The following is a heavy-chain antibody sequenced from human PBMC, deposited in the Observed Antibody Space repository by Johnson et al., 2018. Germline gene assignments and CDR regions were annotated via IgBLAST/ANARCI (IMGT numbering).Heavy chain of an antibody. CDR1: GFIFSSYG. D-gene: IGHD3-10*01. CDR2: ISYDGNKK. V-gene: IGHV3-30*18. CDR3: AKDTLAGIYYYFYMDV. J-gene: IGHJ6*03. Sequence: VQLVETGGGVVQPGRSLRLSCAASGFIFSSYGMHWVRQAPGKGLEWVAVISYDGNKKYYADSVKGRFTISRDNSENTMYLQMNSLRAEDTAVYYCAKDTLAGIYYYFYMDVWGKGTTVTVSS.